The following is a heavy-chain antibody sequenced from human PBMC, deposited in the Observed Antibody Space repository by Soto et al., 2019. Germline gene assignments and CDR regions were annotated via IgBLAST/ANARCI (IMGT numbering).Heavy chain of an antibody. J-gene: IGHJ6*02. CDR2: IKFDGSST. D-gene: IGHD5-12*01. V-gene: IGHV3-74*01. CDR1: GFAFSTYW. Sequence: EVQLVESGGGLVQPGGSLRLSCAASGFAFSTYWMHWVRHAPGKGMLWVSRIKFDGSSTYYADSVKGRVTISRDDAKNNLCRQLNGLRVADTAVYYCARGAKNIYAMDVWGQGTTVTVSS. CDR3: ARGAKNIYAMDV.